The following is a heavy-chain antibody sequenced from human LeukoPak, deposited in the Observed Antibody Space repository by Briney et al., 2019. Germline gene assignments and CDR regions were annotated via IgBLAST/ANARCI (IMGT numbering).Heavy chain of an antibody. D-gene: IGHD3-22*01. CDR3: ARDRSDGSGYYGYYFDY. J-gene: IGHJ4*02. CDR1: GGSIGSYY. Sequence: SETLSLTCIVSGGSIGSYYWSWIRQPPGKGLEWIGHIYYSGSTDYNPSLRSRVTISVDTSKNQFSLRLSSVTAADTAVYYCARDRSDGSGYYGYYFDYWGQGTLASVSS. V-gene: IGHV4-59*01. CDR2: IYYSGST.